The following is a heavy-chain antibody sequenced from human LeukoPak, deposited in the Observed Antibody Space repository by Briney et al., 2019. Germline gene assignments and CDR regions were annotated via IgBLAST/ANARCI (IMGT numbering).Heavy chain of an antibody. CDR2: IIPIFGTA. CDR1: GGTFSSYA. CDR3: AAPGIAAAGTRGYFDY. D-gene: IGHD6-13*01. V-gene: IGHV1-69*13. J-gene: IGHJ4*02. Sequence: SVKVSCKASGGTFSSYAVSWVRQAPGQGLEWMGGIIPIFGTANYAQKFQGRVTITADESTSTAYMELSSLRSEDTAVYYCAAPGIAAAGTRGYFDYWGQGTLVTVSS.